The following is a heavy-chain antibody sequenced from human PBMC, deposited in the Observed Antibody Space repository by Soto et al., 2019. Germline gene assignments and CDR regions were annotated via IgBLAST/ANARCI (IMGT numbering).Heavy chain of an antibody. CDR3: ARGHSTDCSNGVCSFFYNHEMDV. J-gene: IGHJ6*02. CDR1: GYTFTSYD. V-gene: IGHV1-8*01. Sequence: ASVKVSCKASGYTFTSYDINWVRQATGQGLEWMGWMNPNSGNTGYAQKFQGRVTMTRNTSISTAYMELSSLRSDDTAVYFCARGHSTDCSNGVCSFFYNHEMDVWGQGTTVTVSS. CDR2: MNPNSGNT. D-gene: IGHD2-8*01.